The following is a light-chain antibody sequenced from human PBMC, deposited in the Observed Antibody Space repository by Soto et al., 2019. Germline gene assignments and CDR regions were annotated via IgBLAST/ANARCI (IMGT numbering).Light chain of an antibody. CDR3: SSYTSSSPL. V-gene: IGLV2-14*01. J-gene: IGLJ1*01. Sequence: QSALTQPASVSGSPGQSITISCTGTSSDVGGYNYVSWYQQHPGKAPKLMIYAVTDRPSGVSSRFSGSKSGNTASLTISGLQAENEADYYCSSYTSSSPLFGTGTKVT. CDR2: AVT. CDR1: SSDVGGYNY.